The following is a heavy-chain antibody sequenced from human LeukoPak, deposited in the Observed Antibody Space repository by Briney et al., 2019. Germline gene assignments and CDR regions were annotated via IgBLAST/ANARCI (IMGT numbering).Heavy chain of an antibody. D-gene: IGHD5-24*01. J-gene: IGHJ4*02. CDR2: IGIDSGNT. CDR3: ARDYKYAFDN. CDR1: GFTFSDYS. Sequence: GGSLRLFCAASGFTFSDYSMNWVRQAPGKGLEWISYIGIDSGNTNYADSVKGRFTISGDKAKNSLYLQMNSLRVEDTAVYYCARDYKYAFDNWGQGTLVTVSS. V-gene: IGHV3-48*01.